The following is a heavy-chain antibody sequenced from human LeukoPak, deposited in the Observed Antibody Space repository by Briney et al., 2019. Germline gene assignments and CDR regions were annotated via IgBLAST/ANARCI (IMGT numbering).Heavy chain of an antibody. CDR3: VRSQGGYYYDSSGYYQGPLDY. D-gene: IGHD3-22*01. Sequence: PGGSLRLSCAASGFTLGTHCMTWVRQAPGKGLEWVSSISSSSNYIHYADSVKGRFTISRDSAENSLYLQMNGLRAEDTAMYYCVRSQGGYYYDSSGYYQGPLDYWGQGTLVTVSS. J-gene: IGHJ4*02. CDR2: ISSSSNYI. CDR1: GFTLGTHC. V-gene: IGHV3-21*01.